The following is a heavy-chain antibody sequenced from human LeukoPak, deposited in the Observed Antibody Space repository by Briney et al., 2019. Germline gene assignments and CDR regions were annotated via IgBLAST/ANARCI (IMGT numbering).Heavy chain of an antibody. CDR3: AAGGVAVAGTGYYFDY. CDR2: IIPIFGTA. V-gene: IGHV1-69*13. Sequence: ASVKVSCKASGGTFSSYAISWVRQAPGQGLEWMGGIIPIFGTANYAQKFQGRVTITADESTSTAYMELSSLRSEDTAVYYCAAGGVAVAGTGYYFDYWGQGTLVTVSS. D-gene: IGHD6-19*01. J-gene: IGHJ4*02. CDR1: GGTFSSYA.